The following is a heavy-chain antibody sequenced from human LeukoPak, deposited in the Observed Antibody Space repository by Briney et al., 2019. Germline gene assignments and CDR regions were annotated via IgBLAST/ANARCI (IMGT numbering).Heavy chain of an antibody. Sequence: GGSLRLSCAASGFMFSSNWMSWVRLAPGKGLEWVSVIYSGGSTYYADSVKGRFTISRDNSKNTLYLQMNSLRAEDTAVYYCARLVHYWGQGTLVTVSS. CDR3: ARLVHY. D-gene: IGHD6-6*01. V-gene: IGHV3-53*01. J-gene: IGHJ4*02. CDR2: IYSGGST. CDR1: GFMFSSNW.